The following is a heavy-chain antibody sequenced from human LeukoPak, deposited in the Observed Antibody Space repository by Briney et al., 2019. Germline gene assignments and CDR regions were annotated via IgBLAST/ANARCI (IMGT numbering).Heavy chain of an antibody. CDR2: IKQDGSGK. J-gene: IGHJ2*01. CDR1: GFTFRRYW. D-gene: IGHD4-17*01. V-gene: IGHV3-7*05. CDR3: ARLGPTTVTRYWYFDL. Sequence: GGSLRLSCAASGFTFRRYWMSWARQASGKGLEWVANIKQDGSGKYYVDSVKGRFTISRDNAKNSLYLQMNSLRAEDTAVYYCARLGPTTVTRYWYFDLWGRGTLVTVSS.